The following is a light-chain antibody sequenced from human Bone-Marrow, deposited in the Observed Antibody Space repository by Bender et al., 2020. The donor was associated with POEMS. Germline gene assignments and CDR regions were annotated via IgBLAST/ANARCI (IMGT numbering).Light chain of an antibody. CDR2: YDS. CDR3: QVWGSGWV. V-gene: IGLV3-21*01. J-gene: IGLJ2*01. Sequence: SYVLTQSQSVSVDPGQTARITCGGDDIGSKSVHWFQQKPPQAPVMVIFYDSDRPSGIPERFSGSNTGDTATLTISGIQPMDEADYYCQVWGSGWVFGGGTKLTVL. CDR1: DIGSKS.